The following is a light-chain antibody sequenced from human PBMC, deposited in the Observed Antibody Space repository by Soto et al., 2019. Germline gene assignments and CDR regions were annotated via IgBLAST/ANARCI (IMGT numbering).Light chain of an antibody. CDR2: DAS. V-gene: IGKV3D-20*01. CDR1: QSVSSSY. CDR3: QQYGSSPYT. Sequence: IVLTQSPATLSLSPGETATLSCGASQSVSSSYLASYQQKPGLAPRLLMYDASSRATGIPDRFSGIGSGTDFTLTISRLEPEEFAVYYFQQYGSSPYTFGQGTKLDIK. J-gene: IGKJ2*01.